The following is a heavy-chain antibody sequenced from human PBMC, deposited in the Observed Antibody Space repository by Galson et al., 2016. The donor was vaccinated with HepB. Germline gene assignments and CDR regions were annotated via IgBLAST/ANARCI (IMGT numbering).Heavy chain of an antibody. CDR2: FYYSGST. J-gene: IGHJ3*02. D-gene: IGHD3-9*01. CDR1: GGSISNNNYS. CDR3: ARLRDILTAYDAFDI. Sequence: SETLSLTCTVSGGSISNNNYSWGWIRQPPGKGLEWIGSFYYSGSTYYNPSLKSRLTISVDTSKNQFSLKLTSVTAADTSMFYCARLRDILTAYDAFDIWGQGTMVTVSS. V-gene: IGHV4-39*01.